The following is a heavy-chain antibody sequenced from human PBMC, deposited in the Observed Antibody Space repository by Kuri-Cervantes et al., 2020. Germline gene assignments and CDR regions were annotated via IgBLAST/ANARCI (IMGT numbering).Heavy chain of an antibody. D-gene: IGHD3-3*01. V-gene: IGHV3-23*01. J-gene: IGHJ6*03. Sequence: GESLKISCAASGFTFSDYYMSWIRQAPGKGLEWVSAISGSGGSTYYANSVKGRFTISRDNSENTLYLQMNSLRAEDTAVYYCAKDAGYDFWSGFHLPHYYYYYMDVWGKGTTVTVSS. CDR3: AKDAGYDFWSGFHLPHYYYYYMDV. CDR2: ISGSGGST. CDR1: GFTFSDYY.